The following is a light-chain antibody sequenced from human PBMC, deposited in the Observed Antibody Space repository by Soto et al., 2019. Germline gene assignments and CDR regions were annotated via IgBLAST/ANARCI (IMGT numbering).Light chain of an antibody. CDR3: QQYGGSPRIT. CDR2: GAS. J-gene: IGKJ5*01. CDR1: ERLSPVY. V-gene: IGKV3-20*01. Sequence: EIVLTQSPGTLSLSPGERATLSCRASERLSPVYLAWYQQRPGQPPRLLIYGASNRATGIPDRFSGSGSGTDFTLIINRLEPEDVAIYYCQQYGGSPRITFGQGTRLEI.